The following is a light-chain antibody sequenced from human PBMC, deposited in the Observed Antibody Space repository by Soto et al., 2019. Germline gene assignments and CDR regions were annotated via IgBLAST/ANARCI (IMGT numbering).Light chain of an antibody. V-gene: IGLV1-40*01. CDR1: SSNIGADYD. CDR2: RNS. CDR3: QSYDSSLSGYV. J-gene: IGLJ1*01. Sequence: QSVLTQPPSVSGAPGQRVTLSCTGSSSNIGADYDVPWYQQLPGTAPRLLIFRNSNRPSGVPDRFSGSKSGTSASLAFTGLQAEDEADYYCQSYDSSLSGYVFGTGTKVTVL.